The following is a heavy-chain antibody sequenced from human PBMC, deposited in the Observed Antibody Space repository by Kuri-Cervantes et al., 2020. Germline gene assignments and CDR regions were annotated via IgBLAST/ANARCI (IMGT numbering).Heavy chain of an antibody. CDR3: ARGWL. V-gene: IGHV3-23*01. J-gene: IGHJ4*02. CDR2: ISGSGGST. Sequence: GGSLRLSCAASGFTFSRHGMTWVRQAPGKGLEWVSGISGSGGSTFYADSVKGRFTISRDSSKNTLYLQMDSLRAEDTAVYYCARGWLGGQGTLVTVSS. D-gene: IGHD6-19*01. CDR1: GFTFSRHG.